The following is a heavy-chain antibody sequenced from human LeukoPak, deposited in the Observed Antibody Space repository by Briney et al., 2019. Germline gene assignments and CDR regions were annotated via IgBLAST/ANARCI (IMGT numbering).Heavy chain of an antibody. Sequence: GGSLRLSCAASGFTSSNAWMSWVRQAPGKGLEWVGRIKSKTDGGTTDYAAPVKGRFTISRDDSKNTLYLQMNSLKTEDTAVYYCTTGGLYDYVWGSYRPDHFDYWGQGTLVTVSS. D-gene: IGHD3-16*02. CDR3: TTGGLYDYVWGSYRPDHFDY. CDR1: GFTSSNAW. J-gene: IGHJ4*02. V-gene: IGHV3-15*01. CDR2: IKSKTDGGTT.